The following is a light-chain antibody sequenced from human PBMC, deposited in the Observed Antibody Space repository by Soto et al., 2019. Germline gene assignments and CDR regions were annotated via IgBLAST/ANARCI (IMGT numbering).Light chain of an antibody. CDR1: QGIDNH. CDR2: AAS. V-gene: IGKV1-27*01. Sequence: DIQMTQSPSSLSASVGDRVTITCRASQGIDNHLAWYQQKPGKAPKLLIYAASTLQSGVPSRFTGSGSGTDFTLTISSLQPEDAATYYCPKCKVAPFTFGGGTKVEIK. J-gene: IGKJ4*01. CDR3: PKCKVAPFT.